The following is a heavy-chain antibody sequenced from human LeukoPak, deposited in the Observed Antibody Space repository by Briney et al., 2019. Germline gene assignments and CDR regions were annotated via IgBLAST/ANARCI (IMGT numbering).Heavy chain of an antibody. J-gene: IGHJ4*02. CDR3: ASDRLGATYFDY. V-gene: IGHV3-48*03. Sequence: GGSLRLSCAASGFTFSSYEMNWVRQAPGKGLEWVSYISSSGSTIYYADSVKGRFTISRDNAKNSLYLQMNSLRAEDTAVYYCASDRLGATYFDYWGQGTLVTVSS. D-gene: IGHD1-26*01. CDR1: GFTFSSYE. CDR2: ISSSGSTI.